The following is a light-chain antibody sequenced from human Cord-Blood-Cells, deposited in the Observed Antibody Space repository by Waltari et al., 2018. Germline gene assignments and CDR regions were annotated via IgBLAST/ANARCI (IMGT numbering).Light chain of an antibody. CDR2: WAS. CDR3: QQYYSTPWT. V-gene: IGKV4-1*01. J-gene: IGKJ1*01. CDR1: QSVLYSSNNKNY. Sequence: DIVMTHSPDCLAVSLGERATSNCKSSQSVLYSSNNKNYLAWYQLKPGQPLKLLIYWASTRESGVPDRFSGSGSGTDFTLTISSLQAEDVAVYYCQQYYSTPWTFGQGTKVEIK.